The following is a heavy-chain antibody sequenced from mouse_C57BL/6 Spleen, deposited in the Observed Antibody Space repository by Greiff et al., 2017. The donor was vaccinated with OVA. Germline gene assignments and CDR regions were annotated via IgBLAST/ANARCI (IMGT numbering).Heavy chain of an antibody. CDR2: IRSKSDNYAT. J-gene: IGHJ3*01. V-gene: IGHV6-3*01. D-gene: IGHD1-1*01. Sequence: EVKVVESGGGLVQPGGSMKLSCVASGFTFSNYWMNWVRQSPEKGLEWVAQIRSKSDNYATHYAESVKGRFTISRDDSKSSVYLQMNNLRAEDTGIYYCTAPSYYGSSPLAYWGQGTLVTVSA. CDR1: GFTFSNYW. CDR3: TAPSYYGSSPLAY.